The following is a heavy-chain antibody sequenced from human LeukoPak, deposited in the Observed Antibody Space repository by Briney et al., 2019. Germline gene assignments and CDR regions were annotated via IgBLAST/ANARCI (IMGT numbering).Heavy chain of an antibody. D-gene: IGHD3-22*01. CDR1: GYTFTGYY. V-gene: IGHV1-2*02. CDR3: AREVDYYDSSQGY. J-gene: IGHJ4*02. Sequence: ASVKVSCKASGYTFTGYYMHWVRQAPGQGLEWMGWINPNSGGTNYAQKFQGRVTMTRDTSISTAYMELSRLRSDDTAVYYCAREVDYYDSSQGYWGQGTLVAVSS. CDR2: INPNSGGT.